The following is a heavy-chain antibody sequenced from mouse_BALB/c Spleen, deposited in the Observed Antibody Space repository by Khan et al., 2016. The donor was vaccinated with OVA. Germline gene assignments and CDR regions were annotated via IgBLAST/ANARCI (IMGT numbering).Heavy chain of an antibody. J-gene: IGHJ4*01. CDR1: GFSLSRYN. V-gene: IGHV2-6-4*01. CDR3: ARAYYRYDGYYAMDY. CDR2: IWGGGGT. D-gene: IGHD2-14*01. Sequence: QMQLEESGPGLVAPSQSLSITCTVSGFSLSRYNIYWVRQPPGKGLEWLGMIWGGGGTDYNSTLKSRLSISKDNSKSQVFLKMNSLQTDDSAMYYCARAYYRYDGYYAMDYWGQGTSATVSS.